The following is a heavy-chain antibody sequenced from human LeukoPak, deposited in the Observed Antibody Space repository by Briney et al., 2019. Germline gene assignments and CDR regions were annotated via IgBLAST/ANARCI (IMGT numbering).Heavy chain of an antibody. J-gene: IGHJ5*02. CDR1: GGSISGYY. CDR2: IYYTGIT. V-gene: IGHV4-59*01. CDR3: ARLHSSRAEEFDP. Sequence: SETLSLTCTVSGGSISGYYWSWIRQSPGKGLEWIGYIYYTGITTYNPSLGSRVTISVDRSNNQFSLRLTSVTAADTAVYYCARLHSSRAEEFDPWGQGTLVTVSS.